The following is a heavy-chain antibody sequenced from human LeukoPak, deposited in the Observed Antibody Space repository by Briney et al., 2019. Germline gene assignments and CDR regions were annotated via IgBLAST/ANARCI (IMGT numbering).Heavy chain of an antibody. V-gene: IGHV1-18*01. D-gene: IGHD6-13*01. CDR2: ISAYDGGT. J-gene: IGHJ6*02. CDR3: AGDPLTSTWSPYYFTLDV. CDR1: GYSFTSYA. Sequence: VASVKVSCKASGYSFTSYAYNWVRQAPGQGLEWMGWISAYDGGTKYAQDLQGRVTMTTDTSTRTAYMELTRLTSDDTAVYYCAGDPLTSTWSPYYFTLDVWGQGTTVSVSS.